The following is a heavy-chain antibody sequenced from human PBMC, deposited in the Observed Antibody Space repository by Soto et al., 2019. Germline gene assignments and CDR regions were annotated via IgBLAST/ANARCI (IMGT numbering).Heavy chain of an antibody. CDR2: ISPYNGHT. CDR1: GYIFNGYG. V-gene: IGHV1-18*04. J-gene: IGHJ6*02. CDR3: ARGGSGYHTGRGFAGAMDV. D-gene: IGHD3-3*01. Sequence: QIQLVQSGGEVKKPGASVNLSCKASGYIFNGYGISWVRQAPGQGLEWMGWISPYNGHTEYSQSLQGRLTVTADTSTTTVYRERRSLRSDDTAVYYCARGGSGYHTGRGFAGAMDVWGQGTTVTVSS.